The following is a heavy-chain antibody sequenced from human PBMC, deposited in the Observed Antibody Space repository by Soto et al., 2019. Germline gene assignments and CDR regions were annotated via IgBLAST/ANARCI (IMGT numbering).Heavy chain of an antibody. J-gene: IGHJ5*02. CDR1: GGSISSGGYY. Sequence: SETLSLTCTVSGGSISSGGYYWSWIRQHPGKGLEWIGYIYYSGSTYYNPSLKSRVTISVDTSKNQFSLKLSSVTAADTAVYYCVVVVVAAFDPWGQGTLVTVSS. CDR2: IYYSGST. D-gene: IGHD2-15*01. V-gene: IGHV4-31*03. CDR3: VVVVVAAFDP.